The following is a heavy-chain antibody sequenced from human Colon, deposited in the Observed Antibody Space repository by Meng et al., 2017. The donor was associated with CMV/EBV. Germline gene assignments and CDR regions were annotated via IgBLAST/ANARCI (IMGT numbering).Heavy chain of an antibody. CDR3: ASWSSSWTDSFDY. J-gene: IGHJ4*02. CDR2: ISFHEKNE. V-gene: IGHV3-30*04. Sequence: GESLKISCAASGFTLTYYTMNWVRQAPGKGLEWVAAISFHEKNEYYADSVKGRFTISRDNSKNTLYLQMSNLSPEDTAVYYCASWSSSWTDSFDYWGQGTLVTVSS. CDR1: GFTLTYYT. D-gene: IGHD6-13*01.